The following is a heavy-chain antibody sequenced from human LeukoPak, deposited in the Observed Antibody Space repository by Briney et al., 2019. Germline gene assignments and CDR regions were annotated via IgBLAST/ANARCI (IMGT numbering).Heavy chain of an antibody. J-gene: IGHJ4*02. CDR3: TRDRGGTVGSTSYF. Sequence: GGSVRLSCVTSGFIFSNYWMHWVRQAPGKGLVWVSRINSDGSRTDYADSVKGRFTISRDNAMNTLYLQMDSLITDDTAIYYCTRDRGGTVGSTSYFWGQGTLVSVSS. CDR1: GFIFSNYW. CDR2: INSDGSRT. D-gene: IGHD1-26*01. V-gene: IGHV3-74*01.